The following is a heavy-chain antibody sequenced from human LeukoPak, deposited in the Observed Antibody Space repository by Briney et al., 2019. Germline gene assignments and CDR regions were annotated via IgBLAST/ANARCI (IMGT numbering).Heavy chain of an antibody. Sequence: ASVKVSCKASGGTFSSYAISLVRQAPGQGLEWMGGIIPIFGTANYAQKFQGRVTITADESTSTAYMELSSLRSEDTAVYYCARVGRTGTSYFDYWGQGTLVTVSS. V-gene: IGHV1-69*13. CDR2: IIPIFGTA. J-gene: IGHJ4*02. D-gene: IGHD1-7*01. CDR3: ARVGRTGTSYFDY. CDR1: GGTFSSYA.